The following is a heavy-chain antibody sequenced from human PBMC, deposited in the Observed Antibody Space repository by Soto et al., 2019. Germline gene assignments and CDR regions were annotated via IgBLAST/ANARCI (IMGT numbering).Heavy chain of an antibody. CDR1: GYTFSSYG. J-gene: IGHJ6*02. Sequence: QVQLVESGGGVVQPGRSLRLSCAASGYTFSSYGMHWVRQAPGKGLEWVAVISYDGSNKYYADSVKGRFTISRDNSKNTLYLQMNSLRAEDTAVYYCAKTHHTYYDFWSGYYMSYYYYGMDVWGQGTTVTVSS. V-gene: IGHV3-30*18. CDR2: ISYDGSNK. D-gene: IGHD3-3*01. CDR3: AKTHHTYYDFWSGYYMSYYYYGMDV.